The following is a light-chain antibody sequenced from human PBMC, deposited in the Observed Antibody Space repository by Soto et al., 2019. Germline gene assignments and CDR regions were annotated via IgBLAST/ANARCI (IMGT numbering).Light chain of an antibody. CDR2: DAS. CDR3: QQFNGYPLT. CDR1: QGISSA. V-gene: IGKV1-13*02. Sequence: AIQLTQSPSSLSASVGDRVTITCRASQGISSALAWYQQKPGKGPKLVIYDASNLESGVPSRFSGSGSGTDFTLTISSLQPEDFATYYFQQFNGYPLTFGGGTKVEIK. J-gene: IGKJ4*01.